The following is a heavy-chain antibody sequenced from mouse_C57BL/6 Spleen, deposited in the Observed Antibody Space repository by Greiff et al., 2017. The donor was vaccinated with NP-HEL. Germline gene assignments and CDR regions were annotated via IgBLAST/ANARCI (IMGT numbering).Heavy chain of an antibody. D-gene: IGHD4-1*01. Sequence: QVQLQQPGAELVKPGASVKLSCKASGYTFTSYWMHWVKQRPGRGLEWIGRIDPNSGGTKYNEKFKSKATLTVDKPSSTAYMQLSSRTAEEAAGEEGARAGNWDGGADGGQGTLVTVAA. CDR3: ARAGNWDGGAD. CDR1: GYTFTSYW. V-gene: IGHV1-72*01. CDR2: IDPNSGGT. J-gene: IGHJ3*01.